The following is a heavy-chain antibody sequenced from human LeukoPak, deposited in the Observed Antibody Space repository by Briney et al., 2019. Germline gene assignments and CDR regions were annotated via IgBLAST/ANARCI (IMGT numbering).Heavy chain of an antibody. CDR3: ARRSSIAPRLFDY. Sequence: HGESLKISCKGSGYSFTSYWISWVRQMPGKGLEWMGIIYPGDSDTRYSPSFQGQVTISADKSLSAAYLEWSSLRASDTAVYYCARRSSIAPRLFDYWGQGTLVTVSS. CDR1: GYSFTSYW. D-gene: IGHD6-6*01. CDR2: IYPGDSDT. J-gene: IGHJ4*02. V-gene: IGHV5-51*01.